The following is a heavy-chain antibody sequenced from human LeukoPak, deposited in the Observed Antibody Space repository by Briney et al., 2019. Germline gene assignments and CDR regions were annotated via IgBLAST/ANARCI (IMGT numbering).Heavy chain of an antibody. J-gene: IGHJ5*02. CDR1: EYTFTSYY. CDR3: ARLIVVVPSNWFDP. CDR2: INPNSGGT. V-gene: IGHV1-2*02. Sequence: GASVKVSCKASEYTFTSYYMHWVRQAPGQGLEWMGWINPNSGGTNYAQKFQGRVTMTRDTSISTAYMELSRLRSDDTAVYYCARLIVVVPSNWFDPWGQGTLVTVSS. D-gene: IGHD3-22*01.